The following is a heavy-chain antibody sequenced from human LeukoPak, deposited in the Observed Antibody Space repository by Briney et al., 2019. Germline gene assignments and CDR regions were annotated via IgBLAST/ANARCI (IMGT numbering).Heavy chain of an antibody. CDR3: ARGWRASSY. J-gene: IGHJ4*02. CDR2: IKQDGSEK. D-gene: IGHD6-13*01. V-gene: IGHV3-7*01. Sequence: PGGSLRLSCAASGFTFSNYWMTWVRQAPGKELEWVANIKQDGSEKYYVDSVKGRFTISRDNAKNSLYLQMNSLRAEDTAVYYCARGWRASSYWGQGTLVTVSS. CDR1: GFTFSNYW.